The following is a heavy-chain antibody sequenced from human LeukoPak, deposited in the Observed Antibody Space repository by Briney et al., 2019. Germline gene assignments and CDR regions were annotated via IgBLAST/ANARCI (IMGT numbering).Heavy chain of an antibody. J-gene: IGHJ5*02. D-gene: IGHD3-10*01. CDR3: ARDFGSGVFDP. CDR2: FNPIFGSA. CDR1: GGAFGTYG. Sequence: SVKVSCKASGGAFGTYGITWVRQALGQGLEWMGGFNPIFGSAQYAQKFQGRVTITMDVSARTVYMELSSLRSEDTTIYYCARDFGSGVFDPWGQGTLVTVSA. V-gene: IGHV1-69*05.